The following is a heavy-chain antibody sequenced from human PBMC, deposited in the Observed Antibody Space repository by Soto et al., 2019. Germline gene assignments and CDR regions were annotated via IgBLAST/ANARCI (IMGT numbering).Heavy chain of an antibody. CDR3: AKLGSGRYYGWYFDY. J-gene: IGHJ4*03. CDR2: ISGSGGST. CDR1: GFTFSSYA. Sequence: PGGSLRLSCAASGFTFSSYAMSWVRQAPGKGLEWVSAISGSGGSTYYADSVKGRFTISRDNSKNTLYLQMNSLRAEDTAVYYCAKLGSGRYYGWYFDYWGQGTTVTAPQ. D-gene: IGHD1-26*01. V-gene: IGHV3-23*01.